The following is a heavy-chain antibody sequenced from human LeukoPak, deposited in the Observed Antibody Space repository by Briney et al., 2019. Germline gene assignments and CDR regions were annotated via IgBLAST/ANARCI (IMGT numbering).Heavy chain of an antibody. CDR2: INTNSGGT. J-gene: IGHJ4*02. CDR3: ARNYKSSTNAAPDY. D-gene: IGHD2-2*01. V-gene: IGHV1-2*02. CDR1: GYTLTGYY. Sequence: ASVKVSCKASGYTLTGYYMHWVRQAPGQGLEGMGWINTNSGGTNYAQKFQGRVTMTRDTSISTAYMELSRLRSDDTAVYYCARNYKSSTNAAPDYWGQGTLVTVSS.